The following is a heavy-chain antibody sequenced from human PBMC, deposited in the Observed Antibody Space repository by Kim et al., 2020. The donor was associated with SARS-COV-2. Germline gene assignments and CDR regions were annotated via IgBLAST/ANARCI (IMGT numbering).Heavy chain of an antibody. CDR2: IWYDGSNK. V-gene: IGHV3-33*01. J-gene: IGHJ4*02. CDR1: GFTFSSYG. CDR3: ARDLYDRSEGPDY. D-gene: IGHD3-22*01. Sequence: GGSLRLSCAASGFTFSSYGMHWVRQAPGKGLEWVAVIWYDGSNKYYTDSVKGRFTISRDNSKNTLYLQMNSLRAEDTAVYYCARDLYDRSEGPDYCGQGTLVTVSS.